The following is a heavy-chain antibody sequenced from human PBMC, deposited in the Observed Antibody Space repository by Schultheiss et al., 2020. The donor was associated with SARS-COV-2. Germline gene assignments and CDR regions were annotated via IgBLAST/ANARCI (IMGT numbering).Heavy chain of an antibody. J-gene: IGHJ6*02. Sequence: GGSLRLSCAASGFTFSSYSMNWVRQAPGKGLEWVSYISSSGSTIYYADSVKGRFTISRDNAKNSLYLQMNSLRAEDTAVYYCARDPDIVVVPAAIGENYYYYGMDVWGQGTTVTVSS. CDR1: GFTFSSYS. V-gene: IGHV3-48*04. D-gene: IGHD2-2*02. CDR3: ARDPDIVVVPAAIGENYYYYGMDV. CDR2: ISSSGSTI.